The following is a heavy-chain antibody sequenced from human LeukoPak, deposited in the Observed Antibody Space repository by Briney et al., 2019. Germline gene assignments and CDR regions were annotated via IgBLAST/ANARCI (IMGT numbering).Heavy chain of an antibody. Sequence: RASVKVSCKASGYTFTSYGLSWVRQAPGQGLEWRGWISAYNGNTNYAQKLQGRVTMTTDTSTRTAYMELRSLRSDDTAVYYCARVVVIAADAFDIWGQGTMVTVSS. CDR3: ARVVVIAADAFDI. D-gene: IGHD2-15*01. CDR1: GYTFTSYG. J-gene: IGHJ3*02. CDR2: ISAYNGNT. V-gene: IGHV1-18*01.